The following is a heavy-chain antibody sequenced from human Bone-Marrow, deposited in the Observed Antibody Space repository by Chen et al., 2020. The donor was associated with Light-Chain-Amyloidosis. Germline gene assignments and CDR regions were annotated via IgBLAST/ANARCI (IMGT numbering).Heavy chain of an antibody. Sequence: QVHLQESGPGLVKPSETLSFTCSVSGASVTGGSYYWSWIRQAPGKGLEWIGYKFYTGHTSYNPSLKSRVTISFDTSTNEVSLNLNSLSAADTAVYYCARGSFFYALDIWGQGTMVAVSS. V-gene: IGHV4-61*01. CDR3: ARGSFFYALDI. CDR1: GASVTGGSYY. CDR2: KFYTGHT. D-gene: IGHD2-2*01. J-gene: IGHJ3*02.